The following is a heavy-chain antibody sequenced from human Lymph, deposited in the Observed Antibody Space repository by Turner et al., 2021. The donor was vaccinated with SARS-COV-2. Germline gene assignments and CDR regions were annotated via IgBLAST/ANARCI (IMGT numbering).Heavy chain of an antibody. CDR2: IKTKTDGGTT. D-gene: IGHD6-13*01. CDR1: GFPFSTAW. V-gene: IGHV3-15*01. CDR3: TTHSAPDY. J-gene: IGHJ4*02. Sequence: EVQLVESGGGLVKPGGSLRPSCAPSGFPFSTAWMTWVPQAPGKGLEWVGRIKTKTDGGTTDYAAPVKGRFTISRDDAKNTLYLQMNSLKTEDTAVYYCTTHSAPDYWGQGTLVTVSS.